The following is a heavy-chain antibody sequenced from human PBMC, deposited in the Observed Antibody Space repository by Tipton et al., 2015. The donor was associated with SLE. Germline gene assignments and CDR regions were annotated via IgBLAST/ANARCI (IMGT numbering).Heavy chain of an antibody. Sequence: TLSLTCAVYGGSISSYYWSWIRQPPGKGLEWIGYIYTSGSTNYNPSLKSRVTISVDTSKNQFSLKLSSVTAADTAVYYCARASCRGGSCYSAAFDIWGQGTMVTVSS. J-gene: IGHJ3*02. CDR2: IYTSGST. CDR3: ARASCRGGSCYSAAFDI. D-gene: IGHD2-15*01. V-gene: IGHV4-4*08. CDR1: GGSISSYY.